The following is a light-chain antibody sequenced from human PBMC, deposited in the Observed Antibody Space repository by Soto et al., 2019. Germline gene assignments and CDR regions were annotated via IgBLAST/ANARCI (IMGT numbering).Light chain of an antibody. CDR3: SSYTSSSTLV. J-gene: IGLJ2*01. CDR2: EVS. CDR1: SSDVGGYNY. V-gene: IGLV2-14*01. Sequence: QSALTQPAPVSGSPGQSITISCTGTSSDVGGYNYVSWYQQHPGKAPKLMIYEVSNRPSGVSNRFSGSKSGNTASLTISGLQADDEADYYCSSYTSSSTLVFGGGTKLTVL.